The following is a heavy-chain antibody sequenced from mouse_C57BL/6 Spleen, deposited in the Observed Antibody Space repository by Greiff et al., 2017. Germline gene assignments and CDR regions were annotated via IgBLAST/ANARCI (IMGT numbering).Heavy chain of an antibody. J-gene: IGHJ1*03. CDR3: ATNWDGWYFDV. CDR1: GFTFSDYG. V-gene: IGHV5-17*01. Sequence: EVQLVESGGGLVKPGGSLKLSCAASGFTFSDYGMHWVRQAPEKGLEWVAYISSGSSTIYYADTVKGRFTISRDNAKNTLFLQMTSLRSEDTAMYYCATNWDGWYFDVWGTGTTVTVSS. D-gene: IGHD4-1*01. CDR2: ISSGSSTI.